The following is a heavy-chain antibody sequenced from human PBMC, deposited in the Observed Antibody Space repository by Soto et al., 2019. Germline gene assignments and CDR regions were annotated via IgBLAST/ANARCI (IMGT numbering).Heavy chain of an antibody. V-gene: IGHV3-33*01. CDR1: GFTFSSYG. D-gene: IGHD4-17*01. J-gene: IGHJ4*02. CDR3: AREASTVAQAFDA. CDR2: IWYDGSNK. Sequence: QVQLVESGVGVVQPGRSLRLSCAASGFTFSSYGMHWVRQAPCKGLEWVAVIWYDGSNKYYADSVKGRFTISRDNSNNTMCLQMNSLRAEDTAVYYCAREASTVAQAFDAWGQGTLVTVSS.